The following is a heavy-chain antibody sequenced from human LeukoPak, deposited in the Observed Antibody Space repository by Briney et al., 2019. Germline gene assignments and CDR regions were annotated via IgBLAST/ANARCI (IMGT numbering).Heavy chain of an antibody. CDR3: ARDSSGMDV. CDR2: ISSGSSTI. Sequence: PGGSLRLSCAASGLTFSDYYMSWVRQAPGKGLEWVSYISSGSSTIYYADSVKGRFTISRDNAKNSLYLQMNSLRDEDTAVYYCARDSSGMDVWGQGTTVTASS. CDR1: GLTFSDYY. V-gene: IGHV3-11*04. J-gene: IGHJ6*02.